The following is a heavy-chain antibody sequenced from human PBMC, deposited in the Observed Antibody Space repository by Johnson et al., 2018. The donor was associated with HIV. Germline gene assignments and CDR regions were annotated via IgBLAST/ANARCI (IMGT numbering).Heavy chain of an antibody. D-gene: IGHD3-3*01. CDR2: ISYDGSNK. J-gene: IGHJ3*02. CDR3: AKEYYNFWSGPDAFDI. Sequence: VQLVESGGGVVQPGRSLRLSCAASGFTFSSYAMHWVRQAPGKGLEWVAVISYDGSNKYYADSVKGRFTISRDNSKNTLYLQMNSLRAEDTAVYYCAKEYYNFWSGPDAFDIWGQGIMVTVSS. V-gene: IGHV3-30-3*01. CDR1: GFTFSSYA.